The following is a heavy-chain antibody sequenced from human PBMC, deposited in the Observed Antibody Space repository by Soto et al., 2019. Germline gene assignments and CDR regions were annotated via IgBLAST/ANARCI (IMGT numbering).Heavy chain of an antibody. CDR2: IYWDDDK. CDR3: AHRILRTVFGLVTTTAIYFDF. D-gene: IGHD3-3*01. V-gene: IGHV2-5*02. CDR1: GFSLTTSGVG. Sequence: QITLNESGPPVVKPAETLTLTCTFSGFSLTTSGVGAGWIRQSPGKAPEWLALIYWDDDKRYSASLKSRLTITKDTSKNQVVLTMASVHPADTATYYCAHRILRTVFGLVTTTAIYFDFWGQGTPVVVSS. J-gene: IGHJ4*02.